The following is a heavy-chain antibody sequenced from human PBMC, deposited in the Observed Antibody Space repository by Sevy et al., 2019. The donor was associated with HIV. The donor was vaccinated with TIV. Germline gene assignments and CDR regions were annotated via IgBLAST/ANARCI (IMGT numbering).Heavy chain of an antibody. D-gene: IGHD6-13*01. CDR3: ARHQGQLLRGYYYYYMDV. V-gene: IGHV4-39*01. J-gene: IGHJ6*03. CDR1: GGAINSSAYS. CDR2: FYYSGST. Sequence: SETLSLTCAVSGGAINSSAYSWGRIRQPPGKGLEWIGSFYYSGSTYYNPSLKSRVTISVDTSKNQFSLLLYSVTAADTAVYYCARHQGQLLRGYYYYYMDVWGKGTTVTVSS.